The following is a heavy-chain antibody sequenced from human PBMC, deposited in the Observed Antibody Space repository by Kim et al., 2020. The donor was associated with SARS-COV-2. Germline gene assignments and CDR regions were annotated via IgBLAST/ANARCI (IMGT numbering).Heavy chain of an antibody. J-gene: IGHJ6*02. V-gene: IGHV1-8*01. CDR2: MNPNSGNT. Sequence: ASVKVSCKASGYTFTSYDINWVRQATGQGLEWMGWMNPNSGNTGYAQKFQGRVTMTRNTSISTAYMELSSLRSEDTAVYYCARVQYYDFWSGYYTNYYYYYGMDVWGQGTTVTVSS. CDR3: ARVQYYDFWSGYYTNYYYYYGMDV. D-gene: IGHD3-3*01. CDR1: GYTFTSYD.